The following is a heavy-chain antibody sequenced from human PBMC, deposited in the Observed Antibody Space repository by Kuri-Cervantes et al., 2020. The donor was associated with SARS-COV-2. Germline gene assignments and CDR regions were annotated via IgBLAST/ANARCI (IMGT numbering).Heavy chain of an antibody. CDR3: ARDARGYCSSTSCSYFDL. V-gene: IGHV1-8*03. Sequence: ASVKVSCKASGYTFTSYDINWVRQATGQGLEWMGWMNPNSGNTGYAQKFQGRVTITRNTSISTAYMELSSLRSDDTAVYYCARDARGYCSSTSCSYFDLWGRGTLVTVSS. D-gene: IGHD2-2*01. CDR1: GYTFTSYD. CDR2: MNPNSGNT. J-gene: IGHJ2*01.